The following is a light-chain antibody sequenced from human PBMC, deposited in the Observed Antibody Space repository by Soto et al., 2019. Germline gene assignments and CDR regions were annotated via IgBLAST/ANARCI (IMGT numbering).Light chain of an antibody. V-gene: IGKV3-15*01. CDR3: QQDSSWPLT. Sequence: EIVMTQSPATLSVSPGERVTLSCRASQDIRSSLAWYQQKPGQAPRLLIYGASIRATGVPATFSGSGSGTEFTLSSSSLQSEHLGVYYCQQDSSWPLTFGGGTKVDIK. CDR1: QDIRSS. J-gene: IGKJ4*01. CDR2: GAS.